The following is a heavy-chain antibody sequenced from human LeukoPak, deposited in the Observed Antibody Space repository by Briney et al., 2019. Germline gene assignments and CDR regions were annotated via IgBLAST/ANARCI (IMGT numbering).Heavy chain of an antibody. CDR3: ARPNNGYSSSWYKS. J-gene: IGHJ4*02. Sequence: ASVKVSCKASGYTFTGYYMHWVRQAPGQGLEWMGWINPNSGGTNYAQKFQGRVTMTRDTSISTAYMELSRLRSDDTAVYYCARPNNGYSSSWYKSWGQGTLVTVSS. V-gene: IGHV1-2*02. D-gene: IGHD6-13*01. CDR2: INPNSGGT. CDR1: GYTFTGYY.